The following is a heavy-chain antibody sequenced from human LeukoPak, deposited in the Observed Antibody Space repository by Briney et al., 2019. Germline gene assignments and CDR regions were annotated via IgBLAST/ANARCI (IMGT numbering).Heavy chain of an antibody. J-gene: IGHJ4*02. Sequence: SETLSLTCTVPGYSISSGYYWGWIRQPPGKGLEWIGSIYHSGSTYYNPSLKSRVTISVDTSKNQFSLKLSSVTAADTAVYYCARMTTQGDYWGQGTLVTVSS. D-gene: IGHD4-11*01. CDR2: IYHSGST. CDR1: GYSISSGYY. V-gene: IGHV4-38-2*02. CDR3: ARMTTQGDY.